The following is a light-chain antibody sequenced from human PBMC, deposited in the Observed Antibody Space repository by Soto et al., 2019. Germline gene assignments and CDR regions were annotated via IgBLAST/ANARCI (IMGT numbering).Light chain of an antibody. J-gene: IGKJ5*01. CDR2: GAS. Sequence: DILMTQSPCTLTVSPGERATLSCRASQSVGTKLAWYQQRPGQAPRLLVYGASTRASGIPPRFSGSGSGTDFTLTISSLQSEDFAVYYGQQLNYWHRITCGQGTRVEIK. V-gene: IGKV3-15*01. CDR1: QSVGTK. CDR3: QQLNYWHRIT.